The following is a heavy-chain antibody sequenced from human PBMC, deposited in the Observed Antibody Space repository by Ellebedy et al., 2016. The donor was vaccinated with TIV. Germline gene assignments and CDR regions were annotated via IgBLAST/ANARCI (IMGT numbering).Heavy chain of an antibody. CDR2: ISGSGGST. CDR1: GFTFRDYY. CDR3: AKFSRFDY. V-gene: IGHV3-23*01. Sequence: GESLKISCAASGFTFRDYYMSWIRQAPGKGLEWVSAISGSGGSTYYADSVKGRFTISRDNSKNTLYLQMNSLRAEDTAVYYCAKFSRFDYWGQGTLVTVSS. J-gene: IGHJ4*02.